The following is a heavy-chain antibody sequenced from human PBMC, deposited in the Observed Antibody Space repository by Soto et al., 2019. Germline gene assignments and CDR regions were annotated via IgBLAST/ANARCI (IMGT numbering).Heavy chain of an antibody. CDR2: IYSTGTT. D-gene: IGHD3-10*01. CDR1: GFTVGNND. CDR3: AKDGSGSGRHYNSVGY. Sequence: EVQLVESGGGLIQPGGSLKLSCAASGFTVGNNDMSWVRQAPGKGLEWVSLIYSTGTTKYADSVKGRFTVSRDNAKNTLYLQMNSLRAEDTAVYYCAKDGSGSGRHYNSVGYWGQGTLVTVSS. J-gene: IGHJ4*02. V-gene: IGHV3-53*01.